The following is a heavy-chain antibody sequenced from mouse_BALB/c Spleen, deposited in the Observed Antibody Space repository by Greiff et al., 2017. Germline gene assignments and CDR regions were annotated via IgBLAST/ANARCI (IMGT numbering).Heavy chain of an antibody. CDR3: ARLLYGNSFAY. Sequence: VQRVESGAELAKPGASVKMSCKASGYTFTSYWMHWVKQRPGQGLEWIGYINPSTGYTEYNQKFKDKATLTADKSSSTAYMQLSSLTSEDSAVYYCARLLYGNSFAYWGQGTLVTVSA. J-gene: IGHJ3*01. CDR1: GYTFTSYW. D-gene: IGHD2-1*01. V-gene: IGHV1-7*01. CDR2: INPSTGYT.